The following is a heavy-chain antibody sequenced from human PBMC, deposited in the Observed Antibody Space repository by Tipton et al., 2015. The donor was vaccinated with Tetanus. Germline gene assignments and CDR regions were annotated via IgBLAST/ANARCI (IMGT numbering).Heavy chain of an antibody. D-gene: IGHD7-27*01. CDR1: GDSISSYY. CDR2: FYTTGST. J-gene: IGHJ2*01. V-gene: IGHV4-4*07. CDR3: ARGGKLGLGYFDL. Sequence: LSLTCNVSGDSISSYYWNWIRQPAGKGLEWIGRFYTTGSTIYNPSLRSRVTMSVATSKNQFSLTLSSVTAADTAVYYCARGGKLGLGYFDLWGRGTLVTVSS.